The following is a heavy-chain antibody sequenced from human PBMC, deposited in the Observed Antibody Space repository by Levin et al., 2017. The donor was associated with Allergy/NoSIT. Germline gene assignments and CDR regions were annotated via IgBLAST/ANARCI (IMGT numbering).Heavy chain of an antibody. J-gene: IGHJ4*02. Sequence: GGSLRLSCAASGFTFSSYALSWVRQAPGKGLEWVSAISGHSGATYYADSVKGRFTISRDNSKNTLYLQMNSLRAEDTAVYYCAPGPAFTSGWRHFDYWGQGTLVTVSS. CDR2: ISGHSGAT. V-gene: IGHV3-23*01. CDR1: GFTFSSYA. CDR3: APGPAFTSGWRHFDY. D-gene: IGHD6-19*01.